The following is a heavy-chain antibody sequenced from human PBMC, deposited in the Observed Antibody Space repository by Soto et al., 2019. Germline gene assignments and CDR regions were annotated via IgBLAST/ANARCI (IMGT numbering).Heavy chain of an antibody. CDR1: GFTFSSCT. J-gene: IGHJ6*02. D-gene: IGHD2-15*01. V-gene: IGHV3-21*01. Sequence: EVHLVESGGGLVKPGGSLRLSCAVSGFTFSSCTMNWVRQAPGKGLEWVSSISPSTSHIYYADSVKGRLTISSDNAKNSLFLQMNSLRAEDTAVYYCSGCSGGACHQNYGMDVWGQGTTVTVSS. CDR2: ISPSTSHI. CDR3: SGCSGGACHQNYGMDV.